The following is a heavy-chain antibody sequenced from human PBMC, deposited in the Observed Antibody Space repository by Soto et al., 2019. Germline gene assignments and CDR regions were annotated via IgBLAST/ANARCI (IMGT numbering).Heavy chain of an antibody. Sequence: QVQLQESGPGLVKPSETLSLTCTVSGGSISSYYWSWIRQPPGKGLEWIGYIYYSGSTNYNPSLKSRVPITVDTSKNQFSLKLNSVTAADTAVYYCARHVPYCSDTSHCAYGMDVWGQGTTVTVSS. J-gene: IGHJ6*02. CDR1: GGSISSYY. CDR2: IYYSGST. V-gene: IGHV4-59*08. CDR3: ARHVPYCSDTSHCAYGMDV. D-gene: IGHD2-2*01.